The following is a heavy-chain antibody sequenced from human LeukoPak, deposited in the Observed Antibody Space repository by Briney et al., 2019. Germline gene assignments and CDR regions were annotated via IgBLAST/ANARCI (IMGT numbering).Heavy chain of an antibody. CDR2: ISGSGGST. CDR3: AKVVAVRGVIFDY. D-gene: IGHD3-10*01. CDR1: GFTFSSYA. V-gene: IGHV3-23*01. J-gene: IGHJ4*02. Sequence: PGGSLRLSCAASGFTFSSYAMSWVRQAPGKGLEWVAAISGSGGSTYYADSVKGRFTISRDNSKNTLYLQMNSLRAEDTAVYYCAKVVAVRGVIFDYWGQGTLVTVSS.